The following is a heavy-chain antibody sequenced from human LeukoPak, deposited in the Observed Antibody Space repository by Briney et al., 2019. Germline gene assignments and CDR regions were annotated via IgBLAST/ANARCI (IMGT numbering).Heavy chain of an antibody. Sequence: PPGRSLRLSCAASGFTFSSYAMHWVRQAPGKGLEWVAVITCDGSNKYYADSVKGRFTISRDNSKNALYLQMNSLRAEDTAVYYCARGEVVVVPAAPSELDAFDIWGQGTMVTVSS. J-gene: IGHJ3*02. D-gene: IGHD2-2*01. CDR3: ARGEVVVVPAAPSELDAFDI. CDR1: GFTFSSYA. CDR2: ITCDGSNK. V-gene: IGHV3-30*04.